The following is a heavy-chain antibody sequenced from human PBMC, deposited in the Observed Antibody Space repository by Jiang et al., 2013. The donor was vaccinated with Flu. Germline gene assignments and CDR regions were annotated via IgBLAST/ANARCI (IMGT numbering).Heavy chain of an antibody. CDR1: GGSISSSSYY. D-gene: IGHD6-13*01. V-gene: IGHV4-39*01. CDR2: IYYSGST. Sequence: SLTCTVSGGSISSSSYYWGWIRQPPGKGLEWIGSIYYSGSTYYNPSLKSRVTISVDTSKNQFSLKLSSVTAADTAVYYCARGSIAAAGPRRTLDYWGQGTLVTVSS. CDR3: ARGSIAAAGPRRTLDY. J-gene: IGHJ4*02.